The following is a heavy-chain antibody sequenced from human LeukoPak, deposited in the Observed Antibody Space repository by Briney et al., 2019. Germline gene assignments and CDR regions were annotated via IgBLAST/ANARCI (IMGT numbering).Heavy chain of an antibody. V-gene: IGHV3-20*01. Sequence: PGGSLRLSCAASGFTFDDYGMSWVRQAPGKGLEWVSGINWNGGSTGYADSVKGRFTISRDNAKNSLYLQMNSLRAEDTALYHCARSAVNYDFWSGPPRSYMDVWGKGTTVTVSS. D-gene: IGHD3-3*01. J-gene: IGHJ6*03. CDR2: INWNGGST. CDR3: ARSAVNYDFWSGPPRSYMDV. CDR1: GFTFDDYG.